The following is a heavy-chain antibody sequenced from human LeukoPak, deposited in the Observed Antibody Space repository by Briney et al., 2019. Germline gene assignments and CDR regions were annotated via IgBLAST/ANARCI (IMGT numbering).Heavy chain of an antibody. CDR3: ARDLCSGGSCYSGQTDY. D-gene: IGHD2-15*01. Sequence: SVKVSCKASGGTFSSYAISWVRQAPGQGLEWMGRIIPILGIANYARKFQGRVTITADKSTSTAYMELSSLRSEDTAVYYCARDLCSGGSCYSGQTDYWGQGTLVTASS. CDR2: IIPILGIA. V-gene: IGHV1-69*04. J-gene: IGHJ4*02. CDR1: GGTFSSYA.